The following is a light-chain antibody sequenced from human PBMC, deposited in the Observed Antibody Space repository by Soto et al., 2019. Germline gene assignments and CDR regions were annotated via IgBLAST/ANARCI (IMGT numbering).Light chain of an antibody. V-gene: IGKV3-15*01. CDR1: QSVSTN. Sequence: IVMTQSPATLSASPGERATLSCRASQSVSTNLAWYQQKPGQAPRLLVYGASTRATGIPARFSGSGSGTEFTLTINSLQSEDFAVYYCQQYDNWPPGDTFGQGTKLEIK. CDR2: GAS. CDR3: QQYDNWPPGDT. J-gene: IGKJ2*01.